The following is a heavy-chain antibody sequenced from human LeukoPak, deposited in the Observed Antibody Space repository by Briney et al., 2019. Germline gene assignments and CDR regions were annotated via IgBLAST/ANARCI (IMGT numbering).Heavy chain of an antibody. CDR2: INPNSGGT. D-gene: IGHD1-1*01. CDR1: GYTFTGYY. Sequence: ASVKVSRKASGYTFTGYYMHWVRQAPGQGLEWMGWINPNSGGTNYAQKFQGRVTMTRDTSISTAYMELSRLRSDDTAVYYCASPRTTGTINDAFDIWGQGTMVTVSS. V-gene: IGHV1-2*02. J-gene: IGHJ3*02. CDR3: ASPRTTGTINDAFDI.